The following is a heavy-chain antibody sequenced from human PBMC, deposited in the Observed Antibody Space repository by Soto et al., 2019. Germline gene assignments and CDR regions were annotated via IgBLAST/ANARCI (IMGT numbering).Heavy chain of an antibody. J-gene: IGHJ6*02. V-gene: IGHV3-23*01. CDR2: IGGRGKNSGGRT. CDR1: GFTFSNYA. CDR3: VKDWSGDKCPCIDV. Sequence: EVRVLESGGGLVQPGGSLTLSCVGSGFTFSNYAMSWVRQAPGEGLEWLSSIGGRGKNSGGRTYYADSVKGRFTISRDDSKNTVNLQMNSLRGEDTALYYCVKDWSGDKCPCIDVWGQGTAVTVSS. D-gene: IGHD3-3*01.